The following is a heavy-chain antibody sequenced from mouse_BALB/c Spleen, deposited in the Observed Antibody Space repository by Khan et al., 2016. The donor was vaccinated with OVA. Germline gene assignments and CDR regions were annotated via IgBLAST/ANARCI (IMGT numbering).Heavy chain of an antibody. V-gene: IGHV3-8*02. CDR1: GDSITSGY. CDR3: ARATYRYAFAY. CDR2: MVYTGYT. Sequence: ELQLQEPGPSLVKPSQTLSLTCSVTGDSITSGYWSWIRKSPGNKLEYLGYMVYTGYTYYNPSLKSRISITRHTSKNQYYLQLNSVTTEDTATYYCARATYRYAFAYWGQGTLVTVSA. D-gene: IGHD2-14*01. J-gene: IGHJ3*01.